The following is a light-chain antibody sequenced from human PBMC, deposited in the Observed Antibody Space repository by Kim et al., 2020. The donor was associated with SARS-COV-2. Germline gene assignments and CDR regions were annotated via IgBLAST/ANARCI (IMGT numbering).Light chain of an antibody. CDR2: RDS. Sequence: SVALGQTARITCGGNNIVTKNVHWYQQKPGQAPVLVMYRDSNRPSGIPERFSGSNSGNTATLTISRAQAGDEADYYCQVWDSSTGVFGGGTQLTVL. CDR3: QVWDSSTGV. J-gene: IGLJ3*02. CDR1: NIVTKN. V-gene: IGLV3-9*01.